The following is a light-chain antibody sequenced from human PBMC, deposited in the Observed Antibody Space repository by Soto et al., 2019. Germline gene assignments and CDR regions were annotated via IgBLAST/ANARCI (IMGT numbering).Light chain of an antibody. J-gene: IGLJ3*02. V-gene: IGLV2-11*01. CDR1: SSDVGGYNY. CDR2: DVN. CDR3: CSYAGSHTPWV. Sequence: QSALTQPRSVSGSPGQSVPISCTGTSSDVGGYNYVSWYQQHQGKAPKLMIYDVNKWPSGVPDRFSGSKSGNTASLTISGLQAEDEADYHCCSYAGSHTPWVFGGGTKLTVL.